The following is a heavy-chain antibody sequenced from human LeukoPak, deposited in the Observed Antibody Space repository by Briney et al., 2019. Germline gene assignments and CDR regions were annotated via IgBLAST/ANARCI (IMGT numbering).Heavy chain of an antibody. Sequence: PSETLSLTCSVSGGSVRGYYWSWIRQPPGKGLEWLGFVYYRGTAYYNSSLKSRLTISIDTSQNQFSLRLTSVTAADTAVYYCARIQGNGAYGWDYFDYWGRGTLVAVSS. D-gene: IGHD3-10*01. V-gene: IGHV4-59*08. CDR1: GGSVRGYY. J-gene: IGHJ4*02. CDR2: VYYRGTA. CDR3: ARIQGNGAYGWDYFDY.